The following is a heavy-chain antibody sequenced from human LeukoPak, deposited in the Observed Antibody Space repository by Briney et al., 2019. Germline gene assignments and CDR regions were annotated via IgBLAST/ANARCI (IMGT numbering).Heavy chain of an antibody. Sequence: SETPSLTCAVSDVSISTESYYWGWVRQPPGKGLEWIANVYYTGSTDYTPSLKSRVTISVDMSKNQFSLRLRPVTAADTAVFYCARIFIRNGYSSYFDCWGQGTLVTVSS. CDR1: DVSISTESYY. CDR2: VYYTGST. D-gene: IGHD5-18*01. V-gene: IGHV4-39*01. CDR3: ARIFIRNGYSSYFDC. J-gene: IGHJ4*02.